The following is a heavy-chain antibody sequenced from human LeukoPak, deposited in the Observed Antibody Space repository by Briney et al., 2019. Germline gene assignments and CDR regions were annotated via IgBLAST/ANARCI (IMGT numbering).Heavy chain of an antibody. D-gene: IGHD5-18*01. CDR2: ISYDGSNK. V-gene: IGHV3-30*04. CDR3: ARDREYSYGYDY. CDR1: GFTFSTYA. Sequence: PGRSLRLSCAASGFTFSTYAMHWVRQAPGKGLEWAALISYDGSNKYYADSVKGRFTISRDNSKNTLYLQMNSLRAEDTAVYYCARDREYSYGYDYWGQGTLVTVSS. J-gene: IGHJ4*02.